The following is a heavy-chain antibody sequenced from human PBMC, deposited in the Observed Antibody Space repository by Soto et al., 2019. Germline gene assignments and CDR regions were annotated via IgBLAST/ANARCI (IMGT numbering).Heavy chain of an antibody. CDR3: AREGGSLNGFDP. CDR2: ISSSSSTI. Sequence: GRSQRHSCAASGLTCSSYGMNWVRQAPGKGLEWVSYISSSSSTIYYADSVKGRFTISRDNAKNSLYLQMNSLRDEDTVFYYCAREGGSLNGFDPWGQGTLVTVSS. D-gene: IGHD3-16*01. V-gene: IGHV3-48*02. J-gene: IGHJ5*02. CDR1: GLTCSSYG.